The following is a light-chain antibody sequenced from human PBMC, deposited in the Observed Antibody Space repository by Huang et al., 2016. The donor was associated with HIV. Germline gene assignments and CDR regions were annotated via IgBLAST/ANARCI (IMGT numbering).Light chain of an antibody. CDR1: QGISSW. V-gene: IGKV1-12*01. CDR2: NAS. J-gene: IGKJ2*01. Sequence: DIQMTQSPSSVFASVGDGVTITCRASQGISSWLAWYQQKPGKAPKLLISNASRLQSGAPSRFSGNGSGTDFTLTITSLQPEDFATYYCQQSSSFPRTFGQGTKLEI. CDR3: QQSSSFPRT.